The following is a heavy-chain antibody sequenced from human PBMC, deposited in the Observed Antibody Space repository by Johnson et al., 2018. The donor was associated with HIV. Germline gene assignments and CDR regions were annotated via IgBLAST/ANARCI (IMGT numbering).Heavy chain of an antibody. D-gene: IGHD3-22*01. Sequence: QVQLVESGGGVVQPGRSLRLSCAASGFTFSSYAMHWVRQAPGKGLEWVAVISYDGSNKYYADSVRGRFTISRDNSKNTLYLQMNSLRAEDTAVYYCARHYYESSGTHDAFDIWGQGTMVTVSS. J-gene: IGHJ3*02. CDR1: GFTFSSYA. V-gene: IGHV3-30*14. CDR2: ISYDGSNK. CDR3: ARHYYESSGTHDAFDI.